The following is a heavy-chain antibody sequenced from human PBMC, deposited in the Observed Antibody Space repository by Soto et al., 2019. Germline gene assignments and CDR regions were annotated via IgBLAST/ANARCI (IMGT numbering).Heavy chain of an antibody. V-gene: IGHV3-30*18. Sequence: PGGSLRLSCAASGFTFSSYGMHWVRQAPGKGLEWVAVISYDGSNKYYADSVKGRFTISRDNSKNTLYLQMNSLRAEDTAVYYCAKEYSSGWVRAKAFDIWGQGTMVT. J-gene: IGHJ3*02. CDR1: GFTFSSYG. CDR3: AKEYSSGWVRAKAFDI. CDR2: ISYDGSNK. D-gene: IGHD6-19*01.